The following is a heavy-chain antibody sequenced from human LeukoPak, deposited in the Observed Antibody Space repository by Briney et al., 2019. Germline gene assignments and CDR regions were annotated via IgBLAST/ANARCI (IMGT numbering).Heavy chain of an antibody. CDR2: IRYDGSNK. CDR1: GFTFSRYG. V-gene: IGHV3-30*02. D-gene: IGHD6-13*01. CDR3: AKEGTRYSSSWYYYYYMDV. Sequence: GGSLRLSCAASGFTFSRYGMHWVRQAPGKGLGWVAFIRYDGSNKYYADSVKGRFTISRDNSKNTLYLQMNSLRAEDTAVYYCAKEGTRYSSSWYYYYYMDVRGKGTTVTVPS. J-gene: IGHJ6*03.